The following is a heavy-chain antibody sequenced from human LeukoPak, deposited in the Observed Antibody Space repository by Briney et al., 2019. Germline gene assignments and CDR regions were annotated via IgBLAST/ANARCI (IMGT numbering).Heavy chain of an antibody. D-gene: IGHD6-19*01. CDR1: GFTFDDYA. V-gene: IGHV3-9*01. CDR2: ISWNSGSI. CDR3: AKVAVAGNFDY. J-gene: IGHJ4*02. Sequence: GGSLRLSCAASGFTFDDYAMPWVRQAPGKGLEWVSGISWNSGSIGYADSVKGRFTISRDNAKNSLYLQMNSLRAEDTALYYCAKVAVAGNFDYWGQGTLVTVSS.